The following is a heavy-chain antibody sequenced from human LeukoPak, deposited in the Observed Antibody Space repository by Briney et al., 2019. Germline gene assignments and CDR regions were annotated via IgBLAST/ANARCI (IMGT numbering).Heavy chain of an antibody. CDR2: IIPIFGTA. J-gene: IGHJ3*02. Sequence: SVKVSCKASGGTFSSYAISWVRQAPGQGLEWMGGIIPIFGTANYAQKFQGRVTITADESTSTAYMELSSLRSEDTAVYYCARPGDEGGAFDIWGQGTMVTVSS. V-gene: IGHV1-69*01. CDR3: ARPGDEGGAFDI. CDR1: GGTFSSYA. D-gene: IGHD7-27*01.